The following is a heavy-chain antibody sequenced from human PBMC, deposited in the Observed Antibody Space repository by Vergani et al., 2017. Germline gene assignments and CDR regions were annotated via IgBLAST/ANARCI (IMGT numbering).Heavy chain of an antibody. Sequence: QVQLVQSGAEVKKPWSSVKVSCKASGGTFSSYTISWVRQAPGQGLEWMGRIIPILGIANYAQKFQGRVTITADKSTSTAYMELSSLRSEDTAVYYCARDRSFDSWYYYDSSGYWPLGYWGQGTLVTVSS. V-gene: IGHV1-69*08. CDR3: ARDRSFDSWYYYDSSGYWPLGY. D-gene: IGHD3-22*01. CDR2: IIPILGIA. J-gene: IGHJ4*02. CDR1: GGTFSSYT.